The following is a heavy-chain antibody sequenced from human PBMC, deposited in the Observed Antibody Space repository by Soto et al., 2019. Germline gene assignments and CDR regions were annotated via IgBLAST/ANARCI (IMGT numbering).Heavy chain of an antibody. V-gene: IGHV1-69*01. Sequence: QVQLVQSGAEVKKPGSSVKVSCKASGGTFSSYAISWVRQAPGQGLEWMGGIIPIFGTANYAQKFQGRVTITADESTSTAYMELSSLRSEDTAVYYCARGLGYCSGGSCPEYYGMDVWGQGTTVTVSS. D-gene: IGHD2-15*01. CDR1: GGTFSSYA. J-gene: IGHJ6*02. CDR3: ARGLGYCSGGSCPEYYGMDV. CDR2: IIPIFGTA.